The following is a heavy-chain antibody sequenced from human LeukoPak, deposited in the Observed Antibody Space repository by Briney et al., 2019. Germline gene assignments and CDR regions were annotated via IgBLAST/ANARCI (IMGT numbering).Heavy chain of an antibody. J-gene: IGHJ3*02. CDR2: IYTSGGT. D-gene: IGHD1-26*01. CDR1: GGSMTSYY. CDR3: ARDSAARAYDI. V-gene: IGHV4-4*07. Sequence: SETLSLTCNVSGGSMTSYYWSWIRKPAGKGLEWIGRIYTSGGTNYSPSLRSRVAMSVDTSNNHFSLNLSSVTAADTAVYYCARDSAARAYDIWGQGTMVTVSS.